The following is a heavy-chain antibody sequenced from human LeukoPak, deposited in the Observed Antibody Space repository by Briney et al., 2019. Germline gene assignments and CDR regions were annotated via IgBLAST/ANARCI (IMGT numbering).Heavy chain of an antibody. D-gene: IGHD5-24*01. V-gene: IGHV4-39*07. J-gene: IGHJ6*02. CDR2: IVYSGTT. Sequence: MPSETLSLTCNVSSGSITTSSHYWGWIRQSPGKKLEWIGSIVYSGTTFYNPSLKSRVIISIGTSKSQFSLRLSSVTAADTALYYCVRLNYRYGMDVWGQGTTVTVSS. CDR1: SGSITTSSHY. CDR3: VRLNYRYGMDV.